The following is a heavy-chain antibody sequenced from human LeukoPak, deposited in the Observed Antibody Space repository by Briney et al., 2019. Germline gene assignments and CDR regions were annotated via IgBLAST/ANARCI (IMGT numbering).Heavy chain of an antibody. J-gene: IGHJ4*02. CDR3: ARDFGDYLHFDY. V-gene: IGHV1-2*02. CDR2: VNPNSGDT. CDR1: GYTFTGYY. Sequence: ASVKVSCKASGYTFTGYYMHWVRQAPGQGLEWMGWVNPNSGDTNYAQKFQGRVTMTRDTSISTAYMELSSLRSEDTAVYYCARDFGDYLHFDYWGQGTLVTVSS. D-gene: IGHD4-17*01.